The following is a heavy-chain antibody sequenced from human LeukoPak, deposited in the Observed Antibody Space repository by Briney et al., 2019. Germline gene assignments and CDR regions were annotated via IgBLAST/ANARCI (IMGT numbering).Heavy chain of an antibody. CDR3: ARQGRSGWYKLGYFDY. V-gene: IGHV4-39*01. Sequence: SETLSLTCTVSGGSISSSSYYWGWIRQPPGKGLEWIGSIYYSGSTYYNPSLKSRVTISVDTSKNQSFLKLSSVTAADTAVYYCARQGRSGWYKLGYFDYWGQGTLVTVSS. CDR2: IYYSGST. CDR1: GGSISSSSYY. D-gene: IGHD6-19*01. J-gene: IGHJ4*02.